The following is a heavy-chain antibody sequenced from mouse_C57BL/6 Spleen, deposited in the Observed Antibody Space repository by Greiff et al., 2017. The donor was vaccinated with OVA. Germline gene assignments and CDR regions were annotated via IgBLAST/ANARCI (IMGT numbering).Heavy chain of an antibody. V-gene: IGHV1-26*01. Sequence: EVQLQQSGPELVKPGASVKISCKASGYTFTDYYMNWVKQSHGKSLEWIGDINPNNGGTSYNQKFKGKATLTVDKSSSTAYMELRSLTSEDSAGYYCARGRLDYDEGAWFAYWGQGTLVTVSA. D-gene: IGHD2-4*01. CDR2: INPNNGGT. CDR1: GYTFTDYY. CDR3: ARGRLDYDEGAWFAY. J-gene: IGHJ3*01.